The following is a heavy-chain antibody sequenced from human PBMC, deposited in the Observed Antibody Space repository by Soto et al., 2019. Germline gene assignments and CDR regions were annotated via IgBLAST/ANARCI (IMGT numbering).Heavy chain of an antibody. V-gene: IGHV4-31*03. Sequence: SETLSLTCTVSGGPFSSGGYYWSWIRQEPGKGLEWIGYIYQNGDTSYNPSLKSRVTISADTSKTQFSLKLRSVTAADTAVYYCARGDSTVSSVFDSWGQGMVVTVSS. CDR2: IYQNGDT. CDR1: GGPFSSGGYY. J-gene: IGHJ4*02. D-gene: IGHD2-21*01. CDR3: ARGDSTVSSVFDS.